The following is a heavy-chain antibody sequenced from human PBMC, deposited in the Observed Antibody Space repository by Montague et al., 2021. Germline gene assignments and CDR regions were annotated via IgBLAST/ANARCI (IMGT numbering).Heavy chain of an antibody. J-gene: IGHJ5*02. CDR1: RSLINSDYY. CDR2: MFYGGAT. CDR3: AKQDYFVSGTSYKGFDP. V-gene: IGHV4-38-2*02. Sequence: SETLSLTCTVSRSLINSDYYWGWIRQPPGKGLEWLGSMFYGGATSNNPSLKSRVTTSIDTSMNQFSLKLSFVTAADTAVYYCAKQDYFVSGTSYKGFDPWGQGILVTVSS. D-gene: IGHD3-10*01.